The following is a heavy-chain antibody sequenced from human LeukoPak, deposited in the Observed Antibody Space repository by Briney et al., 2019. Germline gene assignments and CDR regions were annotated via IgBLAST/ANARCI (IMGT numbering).Heavy chain of an antibody. J-gene: IGHJ4*02. CDR3: AKDAYYDIAEY. CDR1: GFTFNNYA. D-gene: IGHD3-9*01. CDR2: ITYSGDRT. Sequence: GGSLRLSCAASGFTFNNYAMSWVRQAPGKGLEWVSSITYSGDRTFYADSVRGRFTISRDNSRSTLYLQMDSLRAEDTAVYYCAKDAYYDIAEYWGQGTLVTVSS. V-gene: IGHV3-23*01.